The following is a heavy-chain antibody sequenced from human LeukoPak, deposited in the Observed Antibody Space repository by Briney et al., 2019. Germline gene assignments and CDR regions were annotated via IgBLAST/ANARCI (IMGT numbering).Heavy chain of an antibody. J-gene: IGHJ6*03. CDR3: AKRGVEWELLTYYMDV. CDR1: GFTFSDYY. V-gene: IGHV3-11*01. Sequence: GGSLRLSCAASGFTFSDYYMSWIRQAPGKGLEWVSYISSSGSTIYYADSVKGRFTISRDNAKNSLYLQMNSLRAEDTAVYYCAKRGVEWELLTYYMDVWGKGTTVTVSS. D-gene: IGHD1-26*01. CDR2: ISSSGSTI.